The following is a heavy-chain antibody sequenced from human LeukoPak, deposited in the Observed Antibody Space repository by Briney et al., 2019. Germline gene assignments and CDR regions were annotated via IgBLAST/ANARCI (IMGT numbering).Heavy chain of an antibody. J-gene: IGHJ4*02. CDR1: GFTVSTNY. CDR2: IYSGGST. D-gene: IGHD1-14*01. Sequence: GGSLRLSCAASGFTVSTNYMSWVRQAPGKGLEWVSVIYSGGSTHYADSVRGRFTISRDNPKNTLYLQMNSLRAEDTAVYFCAREFRKPSAGDWGQGTLVTVSS. V-gene: IGHV3-53*01. CDR3: AREFRKPSAGD.